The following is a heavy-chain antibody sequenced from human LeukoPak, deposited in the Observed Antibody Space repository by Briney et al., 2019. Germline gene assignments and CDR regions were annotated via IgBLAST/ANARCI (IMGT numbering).Heavy chain of an antibody. CDR2: IYYSGST. J-gene: IGHJ4*02. CDR1: GGSFSGYY. D-gene: IGHD5-12*01. CDR3: ARGMIFRGYSGYPGIFDY. Sequence: SETLSLTCAVYGGSFSGYYWSWIRQPPGKGLEWIGYIYYSGSTNYNPSLKSRVTISVDTSKNQFSLKLSSVTAADTAVYYCARGMIFRGYSGYPGIFDYWGQGTLVTVSS. V-gene: IGHV4-59*12.